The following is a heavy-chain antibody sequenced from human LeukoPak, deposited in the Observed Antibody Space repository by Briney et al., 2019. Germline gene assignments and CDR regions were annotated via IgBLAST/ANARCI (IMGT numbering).Heavy chain of an antibody. J-gene: IGHJ4*02. CDR2: ISYDGSNK. D-gene: IGHD6-19*01. CDR1: GFTFSSYG. V-gene: IGHV3-30*18. CDR3: AKDPYYSSGWYYFDY. Sequence: PGGSLRLSCAASGFTFSSYGMHWIRQAPGKGLEWVAVISYDGSNKYYADSVKGRFTISRDNSKNTLHLQMNSLRAEDTAVYYCAKDPYYSSGWYYFDYWGQGTLVTVSS.